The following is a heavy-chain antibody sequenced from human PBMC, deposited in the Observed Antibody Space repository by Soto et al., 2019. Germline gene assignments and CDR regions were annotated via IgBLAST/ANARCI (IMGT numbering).Heavy chain of an antibody. CDR3: ARGTSSGYAFDI. D-gene: IGHD6-6*01. Sequence: QVQLQQWGAGLLKPSETLSLTCAVYGGSFSGYYWSWIRQPPGKGLEWIGEINHSGSTNYNPYLKSRVTMSVDTSKNHFSLKLSSVTASDTAVYYCARGTSSGYAFDIWGQGQMVTVSS. CDR1: GGSFSGYY. CDR2: INHSGST. V-gene: IGHV4-34*01. J-gene: IGHJ3*02.